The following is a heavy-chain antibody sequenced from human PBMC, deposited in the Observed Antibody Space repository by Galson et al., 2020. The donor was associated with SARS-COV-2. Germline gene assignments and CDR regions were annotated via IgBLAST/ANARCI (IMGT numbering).Heavy chain of an antibody. V-gene: IGHV4-34*01. J-gene: IGHJ4*02. CDR1: GGSFSGYY. Sequence: SETLSLTCAVSGGSFSGYYWNWIRQPPGKGLEWIGDINHSGSTNYNPSLKSRVTISVDTSKNQFSLKLSSVTAADTAVCYCARGHSEGGWGLLAGRIPNYFDYWGQGTLVTVSS. D-gene: IGHD2-15*01. CDR2: INHSGST. CDR3: ARGHSEGGWGLLAGRIPNYFDY.